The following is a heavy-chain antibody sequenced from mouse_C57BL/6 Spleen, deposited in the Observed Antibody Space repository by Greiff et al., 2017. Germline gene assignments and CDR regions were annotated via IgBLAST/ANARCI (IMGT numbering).Heavy chain of an antibody. CDR2: ISSGSSTI. J-gene: IGHJ4*01. CDR3: ARRDYEGGYYAMDY. V-gene: IGHV5-17*01. CDR1: GFTFSDYG. D-gene: IGHD2-4*01. Sequence: EVQVVESGGGLVKPGGSLKLSCAASGFTFSDYGMHWVRQAPEKGLEWVAYISSGSSTIYYADTVKGRFTISRDNAKNTLFLQMTSLRSEDTAMYYCARRDYEGGYYAMDYWGQGTSVTVSS.